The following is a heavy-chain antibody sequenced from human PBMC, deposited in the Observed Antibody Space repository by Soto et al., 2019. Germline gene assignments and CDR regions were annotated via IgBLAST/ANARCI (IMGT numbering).Heavy chain of an antibody. V-gene: IGHV3-33*01. CDR1: GFTFSSYG. Sequence: QVQLVESGGGVVQPGRSLRLSCAASGFTFSSYGMHWVRQAPGKGLEWVAVIWYDGSNKYYADSVKGRFTISRDNSKNTLYLQMNSLRAEDTAVYYCARDTADCISTSCWGYYGMDVWGQGTTVTVSS. D-gene: IGHD2-2*01. CDR2: IWYDGSNK. CDR3: ARDTADCISTSCWGYYGMDV. J-gene: IGHJ6*02.